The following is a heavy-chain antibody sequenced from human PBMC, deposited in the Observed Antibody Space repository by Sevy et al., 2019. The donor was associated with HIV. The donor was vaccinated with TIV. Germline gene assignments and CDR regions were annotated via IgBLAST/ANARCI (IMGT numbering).Heavy chain of an antibody. Sequence: ASVKVSCKASGGTFSSYAISWVRQAPGQGLEWMGGIIPIFGTANYAQKFQGRVTITADESTSTAYMELSSLRSEDTAVYYCARGLRVVVPAAADDYYYYYGMDVWGQGTTITVSS. CDR3: ARGLRVVVPAAADDYYYYYGMDV. J-gene: IGHJ6*02. CDR2: IIPIFGTA. CDR1: GGTFSSYA. D-gene: IGHD2-2*01. V-gene: IGHV1-69*13.